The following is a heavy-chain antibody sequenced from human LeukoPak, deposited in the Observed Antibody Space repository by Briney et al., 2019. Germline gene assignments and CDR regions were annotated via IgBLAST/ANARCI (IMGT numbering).Heavy chain of an antibody. CDR1: GFTLSTYG. V-gene: IGHV3-30*18. Sequence: GRSLRLSCAASGFTLSTYGMHWVRQAPGKGLEWVAVVSYDGSNKYYADSVKGRFTISRDNSKNTLYLQMNSLRAEDTAVYYCAKDWGNWGYGYYFDHWGQGTLVTVSS. CDR3: AKDWGNWGYGYYFDH. D-gene: IGHD7-27*01. J-gene: IGHJ4*02. CDR2: VSYDGSNK.